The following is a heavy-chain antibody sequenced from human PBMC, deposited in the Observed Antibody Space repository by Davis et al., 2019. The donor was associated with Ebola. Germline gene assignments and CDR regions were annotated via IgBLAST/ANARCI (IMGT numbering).Heavy chain of an antibody. J-gene: IGHJ6*03. CDR2: TYYRSKWYY. D-gene: IGHD7-27*01. V-gene: IGHV6-1*01. CDR3: ARSVTGDRNYYMDV. Sequence: PSETLSLTCAISGASVSGNGVAWNWIRQSPSRGLEWLGRTYYRSKWYYNYAVSVESRLTINPDTSKNQFSLQLNSVTPEDTAVYYCARSVTGDRNYYMDVWGKGTTVTVSS. CDR1: GASVSGNGVA.